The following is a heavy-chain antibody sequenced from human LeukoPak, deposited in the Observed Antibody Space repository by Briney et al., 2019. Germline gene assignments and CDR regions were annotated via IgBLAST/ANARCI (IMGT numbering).Heavy chain of an antibody. CDR1: GYTFTDYY. CDR2: INPNSGGT. J-gene: IGHJ4*02. Sequence: ASVKVSCKASGYTFTDYYMHWVRQAPGQGLEWMGWINPNSGGTNYAQKFQGRVTMTSDTSISTAYMELSRLRSDDTAVYYCARALGEMATILRFWGQGTLVTVSS. V-gene: IGHV1-2*02. D-gene: IGHD5-24*01. CDR3: ARALGEMATILRF.